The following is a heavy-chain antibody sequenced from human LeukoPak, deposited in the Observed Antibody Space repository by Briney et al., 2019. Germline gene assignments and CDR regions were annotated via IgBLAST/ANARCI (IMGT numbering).Heavy chain of an antibody. Sequence: GGSLRLSCTVSGFTVSTNSMSWVRQAPGKGLEWVSAISGSDGSTYYADSVKGRFTISRDNSKNTLYLQMNSLRAEDTAIYYCAKYSHDSSGSYDYWGQGTLVTVSS. CDR2: ISGSDGST. CDR1: GFTVSTNS. D-gene: IGHD3-22*01. J-gene: IGHJ4*02. CDR3: AKYSHDSSGSYDY. V-gene: IGHV3-23*01.